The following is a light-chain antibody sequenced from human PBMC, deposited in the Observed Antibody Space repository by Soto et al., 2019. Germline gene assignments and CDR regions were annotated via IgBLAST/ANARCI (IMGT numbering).Light chain of an antibody. J-gene: IGLJ1*01. Sequence: QSALTQPRSVSGSPGQSVTISCTATGSDVGDSSHVSWYQLHPGKAPKLMIYEVNNRPSGVPDRFSGSKSGNTASLTISGLQAEDEADYYCCSYAGSSTPYVFGTGTKLTVL. CDR3: CSYAGSSTPYV. CDR2: EVN. V-gene: IGLV2-11*01. CDR1: GSDVGDSSH.